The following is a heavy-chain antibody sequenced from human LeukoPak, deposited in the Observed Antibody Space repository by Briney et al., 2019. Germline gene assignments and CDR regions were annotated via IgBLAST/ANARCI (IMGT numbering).Heavy chain of an antibody. CDR2: ISWSRSYE. J-gene: IGHJ4*02. CDR1: GFTFSSYK. CDR3: VRETSNLLFDY. Sequence: GGSLRLSCAASGFTFSSYKMYWVRQAPGKGLEWVSSISWSRSYEYYADSVKGRFTISRDNARNSLYLQMNSLRADDTAVYYSVRETSNLLFDYWGQGTLVTVSS. V-gene: IGHV3-21*01. D-gene: IGHD1-14*01.